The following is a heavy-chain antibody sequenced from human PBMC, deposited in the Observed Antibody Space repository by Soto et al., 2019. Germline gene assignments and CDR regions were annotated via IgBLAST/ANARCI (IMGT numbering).Heavy chain of an antibody. V-gene: IGHV3-15*07. CDR2: IKSKTDGGTT. J-gene: IGHJ6*02. CDR1: GFTFSNAW. CDR3: TSVGRQLELHDAYYYYYGMDV. Sequence: GGFLRLSCAASGFTFSNAWRNWVRQAPGKGLEWVGRIKSKTDGGTTDYAAPVKGRFTISRDDSKNTLYLQMNSLRTEDTAVYYCTSVGRQLELHDAYYYYYGMDVWGQGTLVTVSS. D-gene: IGHD1-1*01.